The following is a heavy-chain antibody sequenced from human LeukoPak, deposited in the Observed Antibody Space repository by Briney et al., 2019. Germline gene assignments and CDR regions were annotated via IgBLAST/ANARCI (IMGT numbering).Heavy chain of an antibody. Sequence: GGSLRLSCAASGFTFTNYWMSWVRQAPGKGLELVANIKQDRSEKYYVDSVKGRFTISRDNAKNSLYLQMNSLRDEDTAVYYCARDKVVGATFFDYWGQGTLVTVSS. CDR3: ARDKVVGATFFDY. CDR1: GFTFTNYW. CDR2: IKQDRSEK. D-gene: IGHD1-26*01. V-gene: IGHV3-7*01. J-gene: IGHJ4*02.